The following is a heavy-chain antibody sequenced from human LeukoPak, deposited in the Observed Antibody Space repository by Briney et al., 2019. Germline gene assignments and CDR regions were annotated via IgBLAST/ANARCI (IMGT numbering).Heavy chain of an antibody. V-gene: IGHV3-53*01. CDR3: ARAPATNEWRCMDY. Sequence: GGSLRLSCAASGFTVSSSDISWVRQAPGKGLEWVSAIYSDGSTWYADSVKGRFTISRDNAKNSLYLQMNSLRAEDTAVYYCARAPATNEWRCMDYWGQGTLVTVSS. CDR2: IYSDGST. D-gene: IGHD2-8*02. J-gene: IGHJ4*02. CDR1: GFTVSSSD.